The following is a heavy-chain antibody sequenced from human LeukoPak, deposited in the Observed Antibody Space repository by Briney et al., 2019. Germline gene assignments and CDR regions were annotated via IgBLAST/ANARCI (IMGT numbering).Heavy chain of an antibody. CDR2: IYYSGST. V-gene: IGHV4-30-4*01. J-gene: IGHJ4*02. D-gene: IGHD1-26*01. CDR1: GGSISSGDYS. CDR3: ASLLEGATNHRHFDY. Sequence: SETLSLTCTVSGGSISSGDYSWSWIRQPPGKGLEWIGYIYYSGSTYYNPSLKSRVTISVDTSKNQFSLKLSSVTAADTAVYYCASLLEGATNHRHFDYWGQGTLVTVSS.